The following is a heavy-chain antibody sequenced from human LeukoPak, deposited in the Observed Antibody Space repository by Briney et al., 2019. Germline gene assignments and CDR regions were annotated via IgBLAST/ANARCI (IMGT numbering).Heavy chain of an antibody. CDR1: GFTFSSYA. CDR2: ISSNGGST. CDR3: ARVGRSVGYYGSGSFWGPHDY. D-gene: IGHD3-10*01. J-gene: IGHJ4*02. Sequence: GGSLRLSCAASGFTFSSYAMHWVRQAPGKGLEYVSAISSNGGSTYCANSVKGRFTISRDNSKNTLYLQMGSLRAEDMAVYYCARVGRSVGYYGSGSFWGPHDYWGQGTLVTVSS. V-gene: IGHV3-64*01.